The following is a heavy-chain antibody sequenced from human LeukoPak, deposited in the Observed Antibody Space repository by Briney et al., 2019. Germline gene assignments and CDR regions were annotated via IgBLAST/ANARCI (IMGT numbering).Heavy chain of an antibody. D-gene: IGHD3-22*01. Sequence: GGSLRLSCAASGLTFSNAWMSWVRQAPGKGLEWVGRIKRKSDGGTTDYVAPVKGRFTISRDDSKNTLYLQMNSLKSEDTAVYYCTTELDIRPNHYWGQGTLVTVSS. CDR1: GLTFSNAW. V-gene: IGHV3-15*01. J-gene: IGHJ4*02. CDR3: TTELDIRPNHY. CDR2: IKRKSDGGTT.